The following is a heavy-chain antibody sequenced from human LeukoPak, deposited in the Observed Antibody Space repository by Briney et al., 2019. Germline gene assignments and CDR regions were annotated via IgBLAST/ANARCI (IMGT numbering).Heavy chain of an antibody. CDR2: IYYSGST. V-gene: IGHV4-30-4*08. CDR1: GGSISSGDYY. J-gene: IGHJ4*02. CDR3: ARAYDYVWGSYYFDY. D-gene: IGHD3-16*01. Sequence: SQTLSLTCTISGGSISSGDYYWSWIRQPPGKGLEWIGYIYYSGSTYYNPSLKSRVTISVDTSKNQFSLKLSSVTAADTAVYCCARAYDYVWGSYYFDYWGQGTLVTVSS.